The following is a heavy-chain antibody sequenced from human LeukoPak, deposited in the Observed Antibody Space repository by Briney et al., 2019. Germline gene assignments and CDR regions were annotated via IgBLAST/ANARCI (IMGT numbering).Heavy chain of an antibody. Sequence: SETLSLTCTVSGYSITSGYYWGWIRQPPGKGLEWIGSIYHRGSPYYNPSLKSRVTISVDTSKNQFSLKLSAVTAADTAVYYCARLSSPDVGGEGDFDCWGQGTLVTVSS. CDR3: ARLSSPDVGGEGDFDC. CDR2: IYHRGSP. J-gene: IGHJ4*02. CDR1: GYSITSGYY. D-gene: IGHD6-6*01. V-gene: IGHV4-38-2*02.